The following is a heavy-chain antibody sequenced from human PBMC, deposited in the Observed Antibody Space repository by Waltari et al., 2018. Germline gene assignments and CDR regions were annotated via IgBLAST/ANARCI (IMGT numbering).Heavy chain of an antibody. Sequence: QVQLVESGGGVVQPGRSLRLSCAASGFTFSSYAMHWVRQAPGKGLEWVAVISYDGSNKYYADSVKGRFTSSRDNSKNTLYLQMNSLRAEDTAVYYCARPDYDILGFDPWGQGTLVTVSS. V-gene: IGHV3-30*01. D-gene: IGHD3-9*01. J-gene: IGHJ5*02. CDR1: GFTFSSYA. CDR3: ARPDYDILGFDP. CDR2: ISYDGSNK.